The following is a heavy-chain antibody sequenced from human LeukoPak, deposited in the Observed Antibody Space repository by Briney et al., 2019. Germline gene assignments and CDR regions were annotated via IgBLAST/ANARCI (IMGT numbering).Heavy chain of an antibody. Sequence: SETLSLTSSVSRGSLWSFYWSWIRQSPGKGLEWIGDIYKSGTNHSHLSLKSRVTLSVDTSKRQFSLRLSAVTAADSAVYHCARASSSGAHISGYYYYMDVWGTGTTVSVSS. CDR1: RGSLWSFY. D-gene: IGHD3-10*01. CDR2: IYKSGTN. J-gene: IGHJ6*03. CDR3: ARASSSGAHISGYYYYMDV. V-gene: IGHV4-4*09.